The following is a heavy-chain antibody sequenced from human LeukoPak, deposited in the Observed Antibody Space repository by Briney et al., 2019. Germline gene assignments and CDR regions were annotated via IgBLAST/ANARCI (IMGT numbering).Heavy chain of an antibody. V-gene: IGHV1-46*01. CDR3: ARDNRGYSSGWENRVLDV. CDR1: GCTFTSYY. J-gene: IGHJ6*02. Sequence: GGSLRLSCAASGCTFTSYYMHWVRQAPGQGLEWMGIINPSGGSTSYAQKFQGRVTMTRDTSTSTVYMELSSLRSEDTAVYYCARDNRGYSSGWENRVLDVWGQGTTVTVSS. D-gene: IGHD6-19*01. CDR2: INPSGGST.